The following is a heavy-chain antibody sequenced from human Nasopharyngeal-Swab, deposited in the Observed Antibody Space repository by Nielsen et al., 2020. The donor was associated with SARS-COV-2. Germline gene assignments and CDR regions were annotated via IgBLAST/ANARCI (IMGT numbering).Heavy chain of an antibody. CDR2: MSNDGNYK. CDR3: ARDNGYCSGDACYLGGWLDP. CDR1: GFRFSDYS. D-gene: IGHD2-15*01. Sequence: GESLKISCAASGFRFSDYSMNWVRQAPGKGLEWVAVMSNDGNYKFYADSVKGRFTISRDNSKNTLYLQMNSLRAEDTAVYYCARDNGYCSGDACYLGGWLDPWGQGTLVTVSS. J-gene: IGHJ5*02. V-gene: IGHV3-30*03.